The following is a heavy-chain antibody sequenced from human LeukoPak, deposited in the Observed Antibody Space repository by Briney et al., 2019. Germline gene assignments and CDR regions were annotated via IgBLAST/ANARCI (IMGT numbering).Heavy chain of an antibody. CDR2: IRWDGGST. Sequence: GGSLRLSCAASGFNFDDYTMHWARQAAGKGLEWVSLIRWDGGSTDYADSVKGRFTISRDNSKNSLYLQMNSLRTEDTALYYCAKDIGKLDDYFDYWGQGTLVTVSS. V-gene: IGHV3-43*01. J-gene: IGHJ4*02. D-gene: IGHD6-13*01. CDR3: AKDIGKLDDYFDY. CDR1: GFNFDDYT.